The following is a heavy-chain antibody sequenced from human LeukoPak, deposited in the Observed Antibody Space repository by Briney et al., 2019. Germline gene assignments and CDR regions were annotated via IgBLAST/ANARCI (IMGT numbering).Heavy chain of an antibody. D-gene: IGHD3-16*02. V-gene: IGHV3-30*02. CDR3: ARDSGDDYVWGSYRSRGYFDY. Sequence: GGSLRLSCAASGFTFSNYGLHWVRQAPGKGLEWVAFIRSDGTNKYYADSVKGRFTISRDNSKNTLYLQMNSLRAEDTAVYYCARDSGDDYVWGSYRSRGYFDYWGQGTLVTVSS. CDR2: IRSDGTNK. CDR1: GFTFSNYG. J-gene: IGHJ4*02.